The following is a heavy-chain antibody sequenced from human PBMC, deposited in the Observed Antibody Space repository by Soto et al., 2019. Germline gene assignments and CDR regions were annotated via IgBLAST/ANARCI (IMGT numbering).Heavy chain of an antibody. CDR3: AKDEQYCSTTGCNFDY. J-gene: IGHJ4*02. V-gene: IGHV3-23*01. D-gene: IGHD2-2*01. Sequence: EVQLLESGGGLVQPGGSLRLSCAASGFTFSSYAMSWVRQAPGKGLEWVSAISGSGGSTYYTDSVKGRFTISRDNSKNTLYLKMSSLRAEDTAVYYCAKDEQYCSTTGCNFDYWGQGTLVTVSS. CDR1: GFTFSSYA. CDR2: ISGSGGST.